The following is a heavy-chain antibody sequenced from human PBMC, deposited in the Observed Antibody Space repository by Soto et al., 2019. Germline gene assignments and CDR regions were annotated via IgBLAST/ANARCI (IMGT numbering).Heavy chain of an antibody. CDR3: ARGGIVVVPAAIRAADFDY. CDR2: TNPNSGGT. V-gene: IGHV1-2*04. Sequence: GASVKVSCKASGYTFTGYYMHWVRQAPGQGLEWMGWTNPNSGGTNYAQKFQGWVTMTRDTSISTAYMELSRLRSDDTAVYYCARGGIVVVPAAIRAADFDYWGQGTLVTVSS. CDR1: GYTFTGYY. D-gene: IGHD2-2*01. J-gene: IGHJ4*02.